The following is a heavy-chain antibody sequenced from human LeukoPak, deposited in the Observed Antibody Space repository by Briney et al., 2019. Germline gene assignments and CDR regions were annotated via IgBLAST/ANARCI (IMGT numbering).Heavy chain of an antibody. V-gene: IGHV4-39*01. CDR3: ATIPGYSSSWLII. J-gene: IGHJ4*02. Sequence: SETLSLTCTVSGGSISSSSYYWGWIRQPPGKGLGWIGSIYYSGSTYYNPSLKSRVTISVDTSKNQFSLKLSSVTAADTAVYYCATIPGYSSSWLIIWGQGTLVTVSS. CDR2: IYYSGST. CDR1: GGSISSSSYY. D-gene: IGHD6-13*01.